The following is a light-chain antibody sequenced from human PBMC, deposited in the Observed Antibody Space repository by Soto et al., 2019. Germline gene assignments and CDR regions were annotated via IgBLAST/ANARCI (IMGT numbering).Light chain of an antibody. V-gene: IGLV2-14*01. CDR3: SSYTSSSPYV. J-gene: IGLJ1*01. Sequence: QSALTQPASVSGSPGQSITISCTGTSSDVGGYNYVSWYQQHPGKAPKLMIYAVSNRPSGVSNRFSRSKSGNTAFLTISGLQAEDESDYYCSSYTSSSPYVFGTGTKLTVL. CDR1: SSDVGGYNY. CDR2: AVS.